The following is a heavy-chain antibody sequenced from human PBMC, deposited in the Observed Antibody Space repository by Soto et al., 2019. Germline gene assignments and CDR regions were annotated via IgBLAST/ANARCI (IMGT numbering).Heavy chain of an antibody. CDR1: GCSISSDDYY. Sequence: SETLSLTCTVSGCSISSDDYYWTWPRQPPGKGLEWIGYIYYSGSTNYNPSLKSRVTISVDTSKNQFSLKLSSVTAADTAVYYCARHRAYGDYIPLDYWGQGTLVTVSS. D-gene: IGHD4-17*01. J-gene: IGHJ4*02. CDR2: IYYSGST. CDR3: ARHRAYGDYIPLDY. V-gene: IGHV4-61*08.